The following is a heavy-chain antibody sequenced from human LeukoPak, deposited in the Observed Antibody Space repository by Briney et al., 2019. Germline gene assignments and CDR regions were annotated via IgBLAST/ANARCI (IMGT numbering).Heavy chain of an antibody. J-gene: IGHJ5*02. CDR2: INPNSGGT. D-gene: IGHD6-19*01. CDR3: AREAIAVAGRGWFDP. Sequence: GASVKVSCKASGYTFTGYYMHWVRQAPGQGLEWMGWINPNSGGTNYAQKFQGRVTMTRDTSISTAYMELSRLRSDDTAVYYCAREAIAVAGRGWFDPWGQGTLVTVSS. CDR1: GYTFTGYY. V-gene: IGHV1-2*02.